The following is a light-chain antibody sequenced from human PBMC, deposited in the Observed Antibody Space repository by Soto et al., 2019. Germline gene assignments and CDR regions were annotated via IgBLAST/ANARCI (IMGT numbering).Light chain of an antibody. CDR3: QVWDTTSDHWM. Sequence: SYELTQPPSVSVAPRQTATITCGGNNIGSRSVHWYQQKSGQAPVLVVFDDSVRPSGIPERISGYNSGNTATLTISGVEAGDEADYYCQVWDTTSDHWMFGGATKLTVL. CDR1: NIGSRS. V-gene: IGLV3-21*02. J-gene: IGLJ3*02. CDR2: DDS.